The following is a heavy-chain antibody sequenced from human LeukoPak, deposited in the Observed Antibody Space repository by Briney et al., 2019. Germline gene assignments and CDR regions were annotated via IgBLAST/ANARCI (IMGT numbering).Heavy chain of an antibody. Sequence: SQTLSLTCTVSGDSISIYYWNWIRQPPGKGLDGIGRFHTSGSTNHNPSVKSRVTMSIDASKNQFSLKLTSVTGAETAVYYCARDRAHHGLGTYRANFYYMDVWGKGTTVTVSS. CDR3: ARDRAHHGLGTYRANFYYMDV. V-gene: IGHV4-4*07. J-gene: IGHJ6*03. D-gene: IGHD3-10*01. CDR2: FHTSGST. CDR1: GDSISIYY.